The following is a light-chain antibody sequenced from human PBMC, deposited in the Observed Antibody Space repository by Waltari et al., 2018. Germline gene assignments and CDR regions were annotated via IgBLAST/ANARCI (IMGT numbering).Light chain of an antibody. Sequence: DMQMTQSPSSLSASVGDRVTITCRASQNIYKFLAWYQKKPGKLPDLLIYGGSTLQSGVPSRFSGSGSGTDFALTISSLQPEDAATYYCQQYDSAPETFGQGTKGEI. CDR2: GGS. J-gene: IGKJ1*01. CDR1: QNIYKF. V-gene: IGKV1-27*01. CDR3: QQYDSAPET.